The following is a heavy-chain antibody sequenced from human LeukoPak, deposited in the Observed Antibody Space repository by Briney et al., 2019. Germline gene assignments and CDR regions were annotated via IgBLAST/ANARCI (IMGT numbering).Heavy chain of an antibody. Sequence: PSETLSLTCTVSGHSISSGYYWGWIRQPPGKGLEWIGSIYYSGSTYYNPSLKSRVTISVDTSKNQFSLKLSSVTAADTAVYYCARERSNRPYSSSFVPFDYWGQGTLVTVSS. D-gene: IGHD6-13*01. V-gene: IGHV4-38-2*02. CDR2: IYYSGST. J-gene: IGHJ4*02. CDR1: GHSISSGYY. CDR3: ARERSNRPYSSSFVPFDY.